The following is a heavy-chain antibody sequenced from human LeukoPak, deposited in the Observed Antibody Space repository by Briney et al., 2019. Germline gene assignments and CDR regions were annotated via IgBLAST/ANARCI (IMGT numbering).Heavy chain of an antibody. V-gene: IGHV4-61*05. CDR2: IYYSGST. Sequence: SETLSLTCTVSGGSISSSSYYWGWIRQPPGKGLEWIGYIYYSGSTNYNPSLKSRVTISVDTSKNQFSLKLSSVTAADTAVYYCARSVRTIFGVVTTPGFDYWGQGTLVTVSS. D-gene: IGHD3-3*01. CDR3: ARSVRTIFGVVTTPGFDY. CDR1: GGSISSSSYY. J-gene: IGHJ4*02.